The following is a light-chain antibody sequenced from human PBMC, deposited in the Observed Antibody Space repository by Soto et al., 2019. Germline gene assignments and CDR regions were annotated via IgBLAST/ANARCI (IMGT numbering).Light chain of an antibody. CDR2: RNN. J-gene: IGLJ1*01. CDR1: ISNIGSNP. V-gene: IGLV1-47*01. Sequence: QSVLTQPPSASGTPGQRVTISCSGGISNIGSNPVYWHQHLPGTAPKLLVYRNNQRPSGVPDRFSDSKSGTSAFLAISGLRSADAADYFCKSDAGSNHSLFGTGTQRTV. CDR3: KSDAGSNHSL.